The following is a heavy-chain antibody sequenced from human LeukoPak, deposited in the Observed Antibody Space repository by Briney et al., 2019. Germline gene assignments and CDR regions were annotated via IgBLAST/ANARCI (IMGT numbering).Heavy chain of an antibody. CDR2: IYHTGDK. J-gene: IGHJ4*02. D-gene: IGHD6-6*01. V-gene: IGHV4-59*08. CDR1: GDSITSSY. CDR3: AKTARVLFH. Sequence: SETLSLTCTVSGDSITSSYWSWIRQPPGKTLECLGYIYHTGDKMYNPSLRGRLTMSLDTSKNQVSLRLTSVTAADTAVYFCAKTARVLFHWGQGTLVTVSS.